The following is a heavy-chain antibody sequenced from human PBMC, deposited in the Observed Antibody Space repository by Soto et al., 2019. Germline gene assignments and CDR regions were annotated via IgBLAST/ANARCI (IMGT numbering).Heavy chain of an antibody. CDR1: GYTFTSYG. D-gene: IGHD6-19*01. J-gene: IGHJ4*02. CDR2: ISAYNGNT. CDR3: ARDRPFSGRDPPYNHFDY. Sequence: ASVKVSCKASGYTFTSYGVSWVRQAPGQGLEWMGWISAYNGNTNYAQKLQGRVTMTTDTSTSTAYMELRSLRSDDTAVYYCARDRPFSGRDPPYNHFDYWGQGTLVTVSA. V-gene: IGHV1-18*04.